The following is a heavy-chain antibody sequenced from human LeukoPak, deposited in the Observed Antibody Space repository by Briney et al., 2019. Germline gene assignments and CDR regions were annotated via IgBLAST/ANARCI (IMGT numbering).Heavy chain of an antibody. Sequence: ASVKVSCKASGYTFTGSYIHWVRQAPGQGLEWMGWINPYNGGTHYAQKFQGRVTMTRDTSISTAYIELSSLRSDDTAVYYCARVQHLDYWGQGTLVTVSS. D-gene: IGHD6-13*01. V-gene: IGHV1-2*02. CDR2: INPYNGGT. J-gene: IGHJ4*02. CDR3: ARVQHLDY. CDR1: GYTFTGSY.